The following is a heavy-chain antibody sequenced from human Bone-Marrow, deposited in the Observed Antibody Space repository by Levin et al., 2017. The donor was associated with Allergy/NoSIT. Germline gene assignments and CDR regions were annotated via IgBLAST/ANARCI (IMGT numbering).Heavy chain of an antibody. D-gene: IGHD6-19*01. J-gene: IGHJ1*01. V-gene: IGHV3-23*01. CDR1: GFTFTHFA. CDR3: AKDSSGWAECLQH. Sequence: GGSLRLSCSASGFTFTHFAMSWVRQSPGKGLEWVSAIGGSGSSTYYADSVQGRFTISRDNSKNTVYLQMDNLRAEDTAVYYCAKDSSGWAECLQHWGQGTLVSVSS. CDR2: IGGSGSST.